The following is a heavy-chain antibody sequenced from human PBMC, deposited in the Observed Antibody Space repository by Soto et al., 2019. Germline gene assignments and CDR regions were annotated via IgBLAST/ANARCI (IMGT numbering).Heavy chain of an antibody. CDR3: ASSRGDLYYDSSGYYPY. CDR1: GGSISSGGYY. Sequence: SETLSLTCTVSGGSISSGGYYWSWIRQHPGEGLEWIGYIYYSGSTYYNPSLKSRVTISVDTSKNQFSLKLSSVTAADTAVYYCASSRGDLYYDSSGYYPYWGQGTLVTVSS. V-gene: IGHV4-31*03. J-gene: IGHJ4*02. D-gene: IGHD3-22*01. CDR2: IYYSGST.